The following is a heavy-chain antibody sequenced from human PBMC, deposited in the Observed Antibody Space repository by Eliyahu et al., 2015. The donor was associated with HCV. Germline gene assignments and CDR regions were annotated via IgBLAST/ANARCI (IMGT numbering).Heavy chain of an antibody. J-gene: IGHJ4*02. CDR1: GFTFGDYX. CDR3: ARAGLASFFDY. V-gene: IGHV3-11*01. CDR2: ISSSDATI. Sequence: QVQLVESGGGLVKPGGSLRLSCXASGFTFGDYXMTWIRQAPGKGLEWVAYISSSDATILYADSVKGRFTISRDNAKNLLHLQMNSLRPEDTAVYYCARAGLASFFDYWGQGTVVTVSS.